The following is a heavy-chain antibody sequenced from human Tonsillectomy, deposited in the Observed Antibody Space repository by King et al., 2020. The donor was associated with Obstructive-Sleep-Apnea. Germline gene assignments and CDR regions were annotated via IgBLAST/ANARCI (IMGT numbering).Heavy chain of an antibody. CDR3: AKGGYSSSWH. D-gene: IGHD6-13*01. CDR1: GFTFDDYA. Sequence: QLVQSGGGSVQPGRSLRISCAASGFTFDDYAMHWVRQAPGKGLEWVSCISWNSNSIAYADSVKGRFTISRDNAKNSLYLQMNSLRAEDTALYYCAKGGYSSSWHWGQGTLVTVSS. V-gene: IGHV3-9*01. CDR2: ISWNSNSI. J-gene: IGHJ4*02.